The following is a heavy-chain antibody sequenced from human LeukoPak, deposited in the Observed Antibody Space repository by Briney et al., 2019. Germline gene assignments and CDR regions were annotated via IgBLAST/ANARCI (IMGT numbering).Heavy chain of an antibody. J-gene: IGHJ3*02. Sequence: GGSLRLSCAASGFTFSSHNMNWVRQAPGRGLEWVSFVSSRSRTIYYADSVKGRFTISRDNAKNSLYLQMNSLRAEDTAVYYCARDRGGGGSFGWDAFDIWGQGTMVTVSS. CDR3: ARDRGGGGSFGWDAFDI. CDR2: VSSRSRTI. D-gene: IGHD1-26*01. V-gene: IGHV3-48*04. CDR1: GFTFSSHN.